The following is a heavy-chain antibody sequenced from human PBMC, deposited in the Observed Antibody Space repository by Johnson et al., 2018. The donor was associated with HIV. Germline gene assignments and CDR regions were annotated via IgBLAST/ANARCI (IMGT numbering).Heavy chain of an antibody. CDR3: AREGIAAAGPGDDAFDI. Sequence: QVQLVESGGGLVQPGGSLRLSCAVSTFTFSDYYMRWIRQAPGKGLEWVAFIRYDGSNKFYADSVKGRFTISRDNSKNTLYLQMNSLRAEDTAVYYCAREGIAAAGPGDDAFDIWGQGTMVTVSS. J-gene: IGHJ3*02. CDR1: TFTFSDYY. D-gene: IGHD6-13*01. V-gene: IGHV3-30*02. CDR2: IRYDGSNK.